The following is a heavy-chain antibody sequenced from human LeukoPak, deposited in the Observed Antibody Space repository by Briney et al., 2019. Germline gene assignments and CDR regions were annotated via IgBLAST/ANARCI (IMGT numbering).Heavy chain of an antibody. J-gene: IGHJ4*02. Sequence: GGSLRLSCAASGFTFSSYGMHWVRQAPGKGLEWVAFIRYDGSNKYYADSVKGRFTISRDNSKNTLYLQMNSLRAEDTAVYYCAKDEVYCSGGSCYHYWGQGTLVTASS. CDR1: GFTFSSYG. V-gene: IGHV3-30*02. D-gene: IGHD2-15*01. CDR3: AKDEVYCSGGSCYHY. CDR2: IRYDGSNK.